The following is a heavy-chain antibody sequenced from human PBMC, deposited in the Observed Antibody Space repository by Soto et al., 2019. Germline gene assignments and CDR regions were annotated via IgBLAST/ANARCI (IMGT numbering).Heavy chain of an antibody. Sequence: QGQLVESGGGVVQPGKSLRLSCAASGFTFSSYGFHWVRQAPGKGLEWVATISFDGNNTYYEDSVKGRVTISRDNSKNTLSLQMNSLRAEDSAVYYCASSYGSGSYGFDPWGQGTLVTVSS. D-gene: IGHD3-10*01. CDR3: ASSYGSGSYGFDP. V-gene: IGHV3-33*05. J-gene: IGHJ5*02. CDR2: ISFDGNNT. CDR1: GFTFSSYG.